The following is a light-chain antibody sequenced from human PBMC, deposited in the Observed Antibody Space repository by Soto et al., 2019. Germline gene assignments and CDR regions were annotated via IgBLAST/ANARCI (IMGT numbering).Light chain of an antibody. CDR2: EGT. Sequence: QSALTQPASVSGSPGQSITIPCTGTSSDVGSYNLVSWFQQHPGKVPKLIIYEGTKRPSGVSDRFSGSKSGNTASLTISGLQAEDEADYYCQSYDSSLTLYVFGTGTKVTVL. CDR1: SSDVGSYNL. J-gene: IGLJ1*01. V-gene: IGLV2-14*02. CDR3: QSYDSSLTLYV.